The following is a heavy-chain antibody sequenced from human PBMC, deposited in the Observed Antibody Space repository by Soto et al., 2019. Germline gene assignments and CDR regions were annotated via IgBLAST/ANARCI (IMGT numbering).Heavy chain of an antibody. V-gene: IGHV4-34*01. CDR3: ARGVGITIFGVVIIPRYYMDV. Sequence: SETLSLTCAVYGGSFSGYYWSWIRQPPGKGLEWFGEINHSGSTNYNPSLKSRVTISVDTSKNQFSLKLSSVTAADTAVYYCARGVGITIFGVVIIPRYYMDVWGKGTTVTVSS. D-gene: IGHD3-3*01. J-gene: IGHJ6*03. CDR2: INHSGST. CDR1: GGSFSGYY.